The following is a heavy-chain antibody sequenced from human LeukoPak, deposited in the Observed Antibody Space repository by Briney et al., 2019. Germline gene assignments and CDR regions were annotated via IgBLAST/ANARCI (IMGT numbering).Heavy chain of an antibody. Sequence: PGGSLGLSCAASGFTFSSYAMSWVRQAPGKGLEWVSAISGSGGSTYYADSVKGRFTISRDNSKNTLYLQMNSLRAEDTAVYYCAKDGPLGMVRGVGAFDIWGQGTMVTVSS. D-gene: IGHD3-10*01. CDR2: ISGSGGST. CDR1: GFTFSSYA. J-gene: IGHJ3*02. V-gene: IGHV3-23*01. CDR3: AKDGPLGMVRGVGAFDI.